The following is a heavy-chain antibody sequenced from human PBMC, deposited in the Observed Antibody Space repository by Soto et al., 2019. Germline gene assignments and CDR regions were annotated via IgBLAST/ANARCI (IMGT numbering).Heavy chain of an antibody. J-gene: IGHJ4*02. CDR3: GRGTPVY. CDR2: IYHSGST. V-gene: IGHV4-30-2*01. Sequence: SETLSLTCAVSGGSISSGGYSWSWIRQPPGKGLEWIGYIYHSGSTYYNPSLKSRVTISVDRSKNQFSLKLSSVTAADTAVYYRGRGTPVYWGQGTLVNVSS. CDR1: GGSISSGGYS.